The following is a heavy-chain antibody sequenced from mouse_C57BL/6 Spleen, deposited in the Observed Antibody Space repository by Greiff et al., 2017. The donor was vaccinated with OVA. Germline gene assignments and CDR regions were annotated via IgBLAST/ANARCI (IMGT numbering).Heavy chain of an antibody. CDR2: IDPSDSYT. CDR1: GYTFTSYW. Sequence: QVQLQQPGAELVRPGTSVKLSCKASGYTFTSYWMHWVKQRPGQGLEWIGVIDPSDSYTNYNQKFKGKATLTVDTSSSTAYMQLSSLTSEDSAVYYCARVGGSWFADWGQGTLVTVSA. V-gene: IGHV1-59*01. D-gene: IGHD4-1*01. CDR3: ARVGGSWFAD. J-gene: IGHJ3*01.